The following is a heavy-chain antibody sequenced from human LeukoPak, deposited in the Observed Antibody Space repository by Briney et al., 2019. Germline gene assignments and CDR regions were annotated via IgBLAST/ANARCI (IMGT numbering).Heavy chain of an antibody. CDR2: ISDSGSTI. V-gene: IGHV3-11*01. Sequence: PGGSLRLSCAASGFTFSDYYMSWIRQAPGKGLEWVSYISDSGSTIYYADSVKGRFTISRDNAKNSLYLQMNSLRAEDTAVYYRARRLPHYCSGGSCYWFDPWGQGTLVTVSS. CDR1: GFTFSDYY. D-gene: IGHD2-15*01. CDR3: ARRLPHYCSGGSCYWFDP. J-gene: IGHJ5*02.